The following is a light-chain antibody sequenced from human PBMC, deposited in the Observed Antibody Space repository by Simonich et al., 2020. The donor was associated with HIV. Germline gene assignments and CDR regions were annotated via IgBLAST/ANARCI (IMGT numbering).Light chain of an antibody. CDR2: WAS. CDR3: QQRTNWLT. V-gene: IGKV4-1*01. CDR1: QSVLYSSNNKDY. Sequence: DIVMTQSPDSLAVSLGERATINCKSSQSVLYSSNNKDYLAWYQQKPGQPPILLIYWASTRESGVPDRFSGSGSETDFTLTINSLEPGDSAVYYCQQRTNWLTFGGGTKVEIK. J-gene: IGKJ4*01.